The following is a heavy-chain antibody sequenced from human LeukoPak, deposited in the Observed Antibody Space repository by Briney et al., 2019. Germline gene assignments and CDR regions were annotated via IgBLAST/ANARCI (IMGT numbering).Heavy chain of an antibody. CDR3: ARVDCSSTSCYEFDY. V-gene: IGHV3-23*01. J-gene: IGHJ4*02. CDR2: ISGSGGST. Sequence: GGSLRLSCAASGFTFSSYAMSWVRQAPGKGLEWVSAISGSGGSTYYADSVKGRFAISRDNAKNSLSLQMNSLRAEDTAVYYCARVDCSSTSCYEFDYWGQGTLVIVSS. CDR1: GFTFSSYA. D-gene: IGHD2-2*01.